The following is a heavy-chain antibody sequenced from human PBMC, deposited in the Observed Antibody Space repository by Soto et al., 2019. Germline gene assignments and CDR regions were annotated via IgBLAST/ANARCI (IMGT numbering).Heavy chain of an antibody. Sequence: EVQLVESGGGLVQPGGSLRLSCAASGFTVSSNYMSWVRQAPGKGLEWVSVIYSGGSTYYADSVKGRFTISRDNSKNTLYLQMNSLRAEDTAVYYCARDQDYYDSSGYYYWYFDLWGRGTLVTVSS. J-gene: IGHJ2*01. CDR1: GFTVSSNY. CDR3: ARDQDYYDSSGYYYWYFDL. D-gene: IGHD3-22*01. V-gene: IGHV3-66*01. CDR2: IYSGGST.